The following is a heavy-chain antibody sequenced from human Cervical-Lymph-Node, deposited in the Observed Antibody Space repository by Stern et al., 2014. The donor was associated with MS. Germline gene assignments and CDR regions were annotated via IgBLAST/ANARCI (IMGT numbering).Heavy chain of an antibody. V-gene: IGHV4-59*01. CDR1: GGSISSYY. D-gene: IGHD5-18*01. Sequence: QLQLQDSGPGLVKPSETLSLTCTVSGGSISSYYWSWIRQPPGKGLEWIGYIYYSGSTNYNPSLKSRVTISVDTSKNQFSLKLSSVTAADTAVYYCARGRGIQLWAWDFDYWGQGTLVTVSS. J-gene: IGHJ4*02. CDR2: IYYSGST. CDR3: ARGRGIQLWAWDFDY.